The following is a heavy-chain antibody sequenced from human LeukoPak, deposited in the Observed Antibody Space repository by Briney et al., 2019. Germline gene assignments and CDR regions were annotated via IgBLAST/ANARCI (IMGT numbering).Heavy chain of an antibody. D-gene: IGHD1-26*01. Sequence: GRSLRLFCAASGFTFSSYAMHWVRQAPGKGLEWVAVISYDGSNKYYADSVKGRFTISRDNSKNTLYLQMNSLRAEDTAVYYCARDPSGSYPDYWGQGTLVTVSS. CDR2: ISYDGSNK. V-gene: IGHV3-30*04. J-gene: IGHJ4*02. CDR3: ARDPSGSYPDY. CDR1: GFTFSSYA.